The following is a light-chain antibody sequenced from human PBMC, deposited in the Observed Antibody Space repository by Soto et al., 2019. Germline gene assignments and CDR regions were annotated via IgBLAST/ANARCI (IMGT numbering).Light chain of an antibody. J-gene: IGKJ4*01. CDR2: GAS. Sequence: EIVMTQSPATLSVSPGERATLSCRASQRVITKLAWYQQKPGQAPRLLIYGASTRATGIPARFSGSGSGTECTLTISSLQSEDFAVYFCQQYHDWPPLTFGGGTKVEIK. V-gene: IGKV3D-15*01. CDR1: QRVITK. CDR3: QQYHDWPPLT.